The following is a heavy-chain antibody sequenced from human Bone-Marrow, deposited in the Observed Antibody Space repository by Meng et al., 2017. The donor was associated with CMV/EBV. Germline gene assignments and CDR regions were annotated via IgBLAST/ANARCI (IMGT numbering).Heavy chain of an antibody. CDR3: APSDCSSTSCYNPDAFDI. D-gene: IGHD2-2*02. V-gene: IGHV4-39*07. CDR1: GGSISSSSYY. Sequence: SEPLSLTCTVSGGSISSSSYYWGWIRQPPGKGLEWIGSIYYSGSTYYNPSLKSRVTISVDTSKNQFSLKLSSVTAADTAVYYCAPSDCSSTSCYNPDAFDIWGQGQWSPSPQ. J-gene: IGHJ3*02. CDR2: IYYSGST.